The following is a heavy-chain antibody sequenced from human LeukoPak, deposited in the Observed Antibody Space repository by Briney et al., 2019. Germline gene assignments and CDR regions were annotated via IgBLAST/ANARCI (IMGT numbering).Heavy chain of an antibody. CDR2: VYYSGSS. V-gene: IGHV4-39*01. D-gene: IGHD2-2*01. CDR1: GGSISTTNYY. Sequence: PSETLSLTCSVSGGSISTTNYYWAWIRQPPGKGLEWIGSVYYSGSSYYNPSLKSRVTISVDTSKNQFSLKLSSVTAADTAIFYCARLWARCSGTSCYSNPYYFDYWGQGTLVTVSS. CDR3: ARLWARCSGTSCYSNPYYFDY. J-gene: IGHJ4*02.